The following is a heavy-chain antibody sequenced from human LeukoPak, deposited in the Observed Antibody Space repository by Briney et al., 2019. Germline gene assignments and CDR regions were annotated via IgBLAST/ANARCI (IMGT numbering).Heavy chain of an antibody. CDR1: GFTFSSYG. Sequence: PGGSLRLSCAASGFTFSSYGMHWVRQAPGKGLEWVAFIRYDGSNKYYADSVKGRFTISRDNSKNTLYLQMSSLRAEDTAVYYCAKDPEVVVVPASPYGDYWGQGTLVTVSS. D-gene: IGHD2-2*01. J-gene: IGHJ4*02. V-gene: IGHV3-30*02. CDR3: AKDPEVVVVPASPYGDY. CDR2: IRYDGSNK.